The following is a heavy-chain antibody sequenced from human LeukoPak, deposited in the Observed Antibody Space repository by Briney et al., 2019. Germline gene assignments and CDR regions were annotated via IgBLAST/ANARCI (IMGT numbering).Heavy chain of an antibody. CDR1: GGSISSGGYY. J-gene: IGHJ4*02. D-gene: IGHD3-9*01. CDR3: ARGKRVYDILTGYVFDY. Sequence: SETLSLTCTVSGGSISSGGYYWSWIRQHLGKGLEWIGYIYYSGSTYYNPSLKSRVTISVDTSKNQFSLKLSSVTAADTAVYYCARGKRVYDILTGYVFDYWGQGTLVTVSS. CDR2: IYYSGST. V-gene: IGHV4-31*03.